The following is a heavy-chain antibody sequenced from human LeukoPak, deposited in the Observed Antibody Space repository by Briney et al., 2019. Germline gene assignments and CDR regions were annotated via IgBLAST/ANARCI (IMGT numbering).Heavy chain of an antibody. D-gene: IGHD5-24*01. CDR3: ARDRMAKVDP. Sequence: SETLSLTCAVYGGSFSGYYWSWIRQPPGKGLEWFGEINHSGSTYYNPSLKSRVTISVDTSKNQFSLKLSSVTAADTAVYYWARDRMAKVDPWGQGTLVTVSS. J-gene: IGHJ5*02. CDR2: INHSGST. CDR1: GGSFSGYY. V-gene: IGHV4-34*01.